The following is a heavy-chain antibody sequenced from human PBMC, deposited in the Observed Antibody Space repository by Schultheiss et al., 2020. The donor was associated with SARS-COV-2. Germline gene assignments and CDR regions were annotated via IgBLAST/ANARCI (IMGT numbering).Heavy chain of an antibody. Sequence: SETLSLTCAVYGGSFSGYYWSWIRQPPGKGLEWIGEINHSGSTNYNPSLKSRVTISVDTSKNQFSLKLSSVTAADTAVYYCARRRGQWLLRGYYFDYWGQGTLVTVSS. CDR3: ARRRGQWLLRGYYFDY. D-gene: IGHD6-19*01. CDR1: GGSFSGYY. V-gene: IGHV4-34*01. CDR2: INHSGST. J-gene: IGHJ4*02.